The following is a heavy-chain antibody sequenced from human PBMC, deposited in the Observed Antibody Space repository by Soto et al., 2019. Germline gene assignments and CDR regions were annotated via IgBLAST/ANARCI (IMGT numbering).Heavy chain of an antibody. CDR1: GYTFTSFG. J-gene: IGHJ4*02. CDR2: ITTDKGKT. Sequence: QVQLVQSGPEVKKPGASVKVSCKTSGYTFTSFGISWVRQAPGQGLEWMGWITTDKGKTNYAQKFQGRVTMTTDTSTRTAYMDLRSLRSDDTAVYYCATRSPAFDYWGQGTLVTGSS. CDR3: ATRSPAFDY. V-gene: IGHV1-18*01.